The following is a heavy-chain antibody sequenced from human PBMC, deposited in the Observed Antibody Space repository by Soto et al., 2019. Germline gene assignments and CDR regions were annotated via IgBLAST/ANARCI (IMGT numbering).Heavy chain of an antibody. J-gene: IGHJ6*02. CDR1: GFTFSSYA. Sequence: PGGSLRLSCAASGFTFSSYAMSWVRQAPGKGLEWVSAISGSGGSTYYADSVKGRFTISRDNSKNTLYLQMNSLRAEDTAVYYCGETRYYYGSVSRKRIPSYGMDVWGQGTTVTVSS. CDR3: GETRYYYGSVSRKRIPSYGMDV. D-gene: IGHD3-10*01. CDR2: ISGSGGST. V-gene: IGHV3-23*01.